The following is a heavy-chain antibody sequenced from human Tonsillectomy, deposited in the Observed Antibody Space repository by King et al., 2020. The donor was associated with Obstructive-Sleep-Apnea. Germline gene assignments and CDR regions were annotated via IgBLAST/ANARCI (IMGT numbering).Heavy chain of an antibody. V-gene: IGHV4-38-2*02. CDR1: GYSISSDYY. D-gene: IGHD3-16*01. J-gene: IGHJ4*02. CDR3: ARVGPSQTDY. Sequence: QLQESGPGLVKPSETLSLTCTVSGYSISSDYYWGWIRQPPGKGLEWIATIYHIGSTHYNPSLKSRVTISVDTSKNQFSLRLRSVTAADTAVYYCARVGPSQTDYWGQGTLVTVSS. CDR2: IYHIGST.